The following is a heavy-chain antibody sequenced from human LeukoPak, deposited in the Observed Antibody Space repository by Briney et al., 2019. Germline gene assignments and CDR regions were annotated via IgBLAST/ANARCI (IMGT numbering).Heavy chain of an antibody. CDR1: GGSISSYY. D-gene: IGHD1-1*01. V-gene: IGHV4-59*01. CDR3: AKDAGTTRSFYYFYY. CDR2: IYYSGST. Sequence: SETLSLTCTASGGSISSYYWSWIRQPPGKGLEWIGYIYYSGSTNYNPSLKSRVTISVDTSKNQFSLKLRSVTAADTAVYYCAKDAGTTRSFYYFYYWGQGTLVTVSS. J-gene: IGHJ4*02.